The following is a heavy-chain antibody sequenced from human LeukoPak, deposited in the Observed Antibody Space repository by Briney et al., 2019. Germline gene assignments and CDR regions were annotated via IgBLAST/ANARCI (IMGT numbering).Heavy chain of an antibody. V-gene: IGHV4-61*05. Sequence: SETLSLTCTVSGGSISSSSYYWGWIRQPPGKGLEWIGYIYYSGSTNYNPSLKSRVTISVDTSKNQFSLKLSSVTAADTAVYYCASGSRNAGAGFEHWGQGTLVTVSS. CDR1: GGSISSSSYY. J-gene: IGHJ1*01. D-gene: IGHD1-14*01. CDR3: ASGSRNAGAGFEH. CDR2: IYYSGST.